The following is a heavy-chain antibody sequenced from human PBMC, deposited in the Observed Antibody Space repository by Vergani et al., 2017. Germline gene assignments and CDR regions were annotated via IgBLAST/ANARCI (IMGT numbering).Heavy chain of an antibody. Sequence: QAQLVQSGAEVKKPGASVKVSCRAPGHTFSNYYMYWVRQAPGLGLEWMGIINPSDGSASYAQKFQGRVTLTRETSTRTVYMNLRSLRSEDTAVYYCTSAAAYGSGNTYYYYGMDVWGQGTTVTVSS. CDR1: GHTFSNYY. CDR3: TSAAAYGSGNTYYYYGMDV. D-gene: IGHD3-10*01. CDR2: INPSDGSA. V-gene: IGHV1-46*03. J-gene: IGHJ6*02.